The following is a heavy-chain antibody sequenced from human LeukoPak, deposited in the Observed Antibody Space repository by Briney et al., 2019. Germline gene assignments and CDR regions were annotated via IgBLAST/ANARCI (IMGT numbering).Heavy chain of an antibody. CDR1: GGSISNYY. CDR3: ASGDYGGNSDYYYGMDV. CDR2: INHSGST. V-gene: IGHV4-34*01. D-gene: IGHD4-23*01. Sequence: SETLSLTCAVSGGSISNYYWSWIRQPPGKGLEWIGEINHSGSTNYNPSLKSRVTISVDTSKNQFSLKLSSVTAADTAVYYCASGDYGGNSDYYYGMDVWGQGTTVTVSS. J-gene: IGHJ6*02.